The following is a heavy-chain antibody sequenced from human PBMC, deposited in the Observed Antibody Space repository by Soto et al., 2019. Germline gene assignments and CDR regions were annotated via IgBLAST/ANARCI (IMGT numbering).Heavy chain of an antibody. Sequence: GESLKISCKGSGYSFTSYWIGWVRQMPGKGLEWMGIIYPGDSDTRYSPSFQGQVTISADKSISTAYLQWSSLKASDTAMYYCARSGTLTQPRSAFDIWGQGTMVTVSS. CDR1: GYSFTSYW. J-gene: IGHJ3*02. CDR3: ARSGTLTQPRSAFDI. V-gene: IGHV5-51*01. D-gene: IGHD1-1*01. CDR2: IYPGDSDT.